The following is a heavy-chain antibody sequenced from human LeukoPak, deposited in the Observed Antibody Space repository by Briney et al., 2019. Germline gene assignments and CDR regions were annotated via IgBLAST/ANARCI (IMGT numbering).Heavy chain of an antibody. V-gene: IGHV3-53*01. CDR1: GFTVSSNY. CDR2: IYSGGST. J-gene: IGHJ4*02. D-gene: IGHD3-9*01. CDR3: ASEREDYDILTGYYYFDY. Sequence: GGSLRLSCAASGFTVSSNYMSWVRQAPGKGLEWVSVIYSGGSTYYADSVKGRFTISRDNSKNTLYLQMNSLRAEDTAVYYCASEREDYDILTGYYYFDYWGQGTLVTVSS.